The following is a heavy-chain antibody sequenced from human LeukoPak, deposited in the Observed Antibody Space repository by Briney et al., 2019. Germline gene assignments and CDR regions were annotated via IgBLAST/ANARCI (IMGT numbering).Heavy chain of an antibody. D-gene: IGHD6-19*01. J-gene: IGHJ4*02. CDR3: ARHGSGWYLYYFDY. V-gene: IGHV4-59*01. CDR2: IYYSGST. CDR1: GGSISSYY. Sequence: SETLSLTCTVSGGSISSYYWSWIRQPPGKGLEWIGHIYYSGSTNYNPSLKSRVTISVDTSKNQFSLRLSSVTAADTAVYYCARHGSGWYLYYFDYWGQGTLVTVSS.